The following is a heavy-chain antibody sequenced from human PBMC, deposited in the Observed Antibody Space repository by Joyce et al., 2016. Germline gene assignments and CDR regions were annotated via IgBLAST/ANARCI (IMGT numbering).Heavy chain of an antibody. CDR1: GFTFSSST. CDR2: FSASSGNT. D-gene: IGHD3-10*01. J-gene: IGHJ4*02. V-gene: IGHV3-23*01. CDR3: AKGAKGSGTSGY. Sequence: EVQLLESGGALVQPGGSLRLSCAATGFTFSSSTMSWVRQAPGKGLEWVSGFSASSGNTYYEDSVKGRLTVSRDICKNTLYLQMDSLRAEDTAVYDCAKGAKGSGTSGYWGQGTLVTVSS.